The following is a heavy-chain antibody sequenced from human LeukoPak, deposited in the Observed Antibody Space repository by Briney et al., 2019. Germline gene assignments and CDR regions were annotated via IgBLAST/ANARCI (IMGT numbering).Heavy chain of an antibody. J-gene: IGHJ5*01. CDR1: GFTFSSYS. CDR3: ARDSYSDNDVFNDLFDS. V-gene: IGHV3-21*04. D-gene: IGHD3-22*01. CDR2: ISSSSSYI. Sequence: PGGSLRLSCAASGFTFSSYSMNWVRQAPGKGLEWVSSISSSSSYIYYADSVKGRFTISRDNAKNSLYLQMNSLRAEDTAVYHCARDSYSDNDVFNDLFDSWGQGTLVTVSS.